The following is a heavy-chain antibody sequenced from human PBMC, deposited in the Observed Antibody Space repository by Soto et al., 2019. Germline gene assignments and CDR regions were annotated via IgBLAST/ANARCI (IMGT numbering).Heavy chain of an antibody. Sequence: GGSLRLSCAASGFSFRNYAIHWVRQAPGKGLEWVAVISRDGSHKYYLDSVKGRFTISRDNSEDTVNLLMNSLRDDESAMYYCARSRNSAVADSFDFWGQGTLVTVSS. CDR3: ARSRNSAVADSFDF. V-gene: IGHV3-30*04. J-gene: IGHJ4*02. D-gene: IGHD1-26*01. CDR2: ISRDGSHK. CDR1: GFSFRNYA.